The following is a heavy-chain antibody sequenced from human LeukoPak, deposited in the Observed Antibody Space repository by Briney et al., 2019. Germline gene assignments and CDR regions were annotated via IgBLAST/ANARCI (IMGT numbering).Heavy chain of an antibody. V-gene: IGHV3-30*02. J-gene: IGHJ4*02. CDR3: ARERTTVVSGTTIGAY. CDR1: GFTFSSFG. CDR2: IRYDGINK. D-gene: IGHD4-11*01. Sequence: GGSLRLSCAASGFTFSSFGIHWVRQAPGKGLEGVAFIRYDGINKYYADSVKGRFTISRDNSKNTLYLQMNSLRADDTAVYYCARERTTVVSGTTIGAYWGQGTLVTVSS.